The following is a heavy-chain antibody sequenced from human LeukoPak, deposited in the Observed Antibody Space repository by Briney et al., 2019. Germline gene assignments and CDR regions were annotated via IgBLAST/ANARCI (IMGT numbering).Heavy chain of an antibody. J-gene: IGHJ4*02. D-gene: IGHD1-7*01. Sequence: AETLSLTCTVSGVSISIYYWSWIRQPPGKRLEWIGYIYNSGSTSYNPSLKSRATISADTSKNQFSLKLSSVTAADTAVYYCVRDRELNYWGQGTLVTVSS. CDR3: VRDRELNY. V-gene: IGHV4-59*01. CDR2: IYNSGST. CDR1: GVSISIYY.